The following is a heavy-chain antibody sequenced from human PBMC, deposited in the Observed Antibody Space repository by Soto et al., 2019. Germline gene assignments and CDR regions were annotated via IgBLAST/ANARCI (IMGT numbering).Heavy chain of an antibody. CDR3: ARAPTYYFGSGSYLDY. D-gene: IGHD3-10*01. V-gene: IGHV3-21*01. Sequence: GGSLRLSCAASGFTFISYSMNWVRQAPGKGLEWVSSITSRSSYIYYADSVKGRFTISRDNGKNSLFLQMNSLRAEDTAVYYCARAPTYYFGSGSYLDYWGQGTLVTVSS. J-gene: IGHJ4*02. CDR2: ITSRSSYI. CDR1: GFTFISYS.